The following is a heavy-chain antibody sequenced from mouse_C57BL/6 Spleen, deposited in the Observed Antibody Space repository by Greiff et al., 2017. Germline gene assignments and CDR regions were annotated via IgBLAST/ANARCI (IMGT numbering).Heavy chain of an antibody. CDR3: SRGSYYDYDRDYYAMDY. CDR2: IYPGSGST. Sequence: VQLQQSGPELVKPGASVKMSCKASGYTFTSYWITWVKQRPGQGLEWIGDIYPGSGSTNYNEKFKSKATLTVDTSSSTAYMQLGSLTSEDSAVYDCSRGSYYDYDRDYYAMDYWGQGTSVTVSS. CDR1: GYTFTSYW. J-gene: IGHJ4*01. V-gene: IGHV1-55*01. D-gene: IGHD2-4*01.